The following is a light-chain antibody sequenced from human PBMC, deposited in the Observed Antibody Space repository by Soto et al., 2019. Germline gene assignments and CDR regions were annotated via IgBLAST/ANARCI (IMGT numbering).Light chain of an antibody. V-gene: IGKV1-39*01. Sequence: DMQMTPSPSSLSVCVGDRVTITCRAIQSISTYLNWYQQKPGKAPKLLIYGASSLQSGVSSRFSGSGSGTDFTLTISSLQPEDFATYYCQQGYTTHHLPFGQATRLEIK. CDR1: QSISTY. CDR2: GAS. CDR3: QQGYTTHHLP. J-gene: IGKJ5*01.